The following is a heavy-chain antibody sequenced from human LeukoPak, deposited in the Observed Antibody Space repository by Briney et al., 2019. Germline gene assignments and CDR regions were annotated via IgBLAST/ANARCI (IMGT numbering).Heavy chain of an antibody. CDR2: INSDGSST. V-gene: IGHV3-74*01. J-gene: IGHJ5*02. Sequence: MXXVXXAPGKGLVWVSRINSDGSSTSYADSVKGRFTISRDNAKNTLYLQMNSLRAEDTAVYYCASSRTWGQGTLVTVSS. CDR3: ASSRT.